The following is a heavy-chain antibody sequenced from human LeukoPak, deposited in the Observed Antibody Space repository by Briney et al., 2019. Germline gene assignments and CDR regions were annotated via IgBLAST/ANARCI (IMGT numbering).Heavy chain of an antibody. CDR1: GFTFSSYA. CDR3: AKDLEIEATITGN. D-gene: IGHD5-12*01. V-gene: IGHV3-23*01. J-gene: IGHJ4*02. Sequence: GGSLRLSCAASGFTFSSYAMSWVRQAPGKGLEWVSGVSGSGGSTYYADSVKGRFTIAEDNYKNTLYLQMNSLRTEDTAVYYCAKDLEIEATITGNWGKGTLVTVSS. CDR2: VSGSGGST.